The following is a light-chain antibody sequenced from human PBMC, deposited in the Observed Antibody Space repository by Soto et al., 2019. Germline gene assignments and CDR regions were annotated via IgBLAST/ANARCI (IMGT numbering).Light chain of an antibody. V-gene: IGKV1-5*03. J-gene: IGKJ1*01. Sequence: DIQMTQSPSTLSVSVGDRVTITCRASQTISSWLAWYQQKPGKAPKLLIYKASTLKSGVPSRFSGSGSGTEFTLTISSLQPDDFATYYCQHYNSYGTFGQGTKVDIK. CDR2: KAS. CDR1: QTISSW. CDR3: QHYNSYGT.